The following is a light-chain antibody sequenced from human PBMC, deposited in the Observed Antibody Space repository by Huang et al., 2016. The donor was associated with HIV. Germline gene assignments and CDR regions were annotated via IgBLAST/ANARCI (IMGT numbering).Light chain of an antibody. CDR1: QSIISTY. CDR3: QQYGFSPPYT. V-gene: IGKV3-20*01. Sequence: EIVLTQSPGTLSLSPGQRATLSCRASQSIISTYLAWYHHKHGQAPRLILHGASTRATGSPDRFSGRGSGTDFTLTISRLEPEDFGVYYCQQYGFSPPYTFGQGTRLEIK. CDR2: GAS. J-gene: IGKJ2*01.